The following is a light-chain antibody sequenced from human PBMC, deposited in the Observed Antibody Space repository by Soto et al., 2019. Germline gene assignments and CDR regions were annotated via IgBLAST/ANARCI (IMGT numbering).Light chain of an antibody. CDR1: NTGTKS. V-gene: IGLV3-21*02. J-gene: IGLJ1*01. Sequence: SYELTQPSSVSVAPGQTARVTCGRDNTGTKSVHWYQQRPGQAPVLVVYNDNVRPSGIPERFSGSNSGNTATLTISRVEAGDEADFYCQLWDSSTDEYVFGTGTKLTVL. CDR3: QLWDSSTDEYV. CDR2: NDN.